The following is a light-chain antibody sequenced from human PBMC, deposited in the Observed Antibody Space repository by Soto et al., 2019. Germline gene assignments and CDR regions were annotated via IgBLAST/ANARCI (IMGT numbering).Light chain of an antibody. Sequence: EMVLTQSPGTLSLSPGERATLSCRASQSISSTYLAWYQQKPGQAPRLLLYGTSSRATGIPCRFSGSGSGTGFTLTISGLEPEDFAVYYCQQYGSSPFTFGQATRVE. V-gene: IGKV3-20*01. J-gene: IGKJ5*01. CDR1: QSISSTY. CDR3: QQYGSSPFT. CDR2: GTS.